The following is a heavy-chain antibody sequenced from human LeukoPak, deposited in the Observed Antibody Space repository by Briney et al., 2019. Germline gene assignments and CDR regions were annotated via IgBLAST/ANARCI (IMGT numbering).Heavy chain of an antibody. J-gene: IGHJ4*02. D-gene: IGHD3-22*01. V-gene: IGHV3-30*18. CDR2: ILHDGSNK. Sequence: GGSLRLSCAASGFTFSSYGMNWVRQSPGKGLEWVAVILHDGSNKYYADSVKGRFTISRDNSKNTLYLQMNSLRAADTAVYYCAKDPTHYRVWDDYDSTVLSYWGQGTLVTVSS. CDR1: GFTFSSYG. CDR3: AKDPTHYRVWDDYDSTVLSY.